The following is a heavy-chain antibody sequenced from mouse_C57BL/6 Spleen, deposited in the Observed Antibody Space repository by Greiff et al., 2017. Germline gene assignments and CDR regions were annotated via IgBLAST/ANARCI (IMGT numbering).Heavy chain of an antibody. D-gene: IGHD1-1*01. J-gene: IGHJ1*03. CDR1: GYAFSSSW. V-gene: IGHV1-82*01. CDR2: IYPGDGDT. Sequence: VQLQQSGPELVKPGASVKISCKASGYAFSSSWMNWVKQRPGKGLEGIGRIYPGDGDTNYNGKFPGKATLTADKSSSTAYMQLSSLTSEDSAVYFWARSYYYGSSYGYFDVWGTGTTVTVSS. CDR3: ARSYYYGSSYGYFDV.